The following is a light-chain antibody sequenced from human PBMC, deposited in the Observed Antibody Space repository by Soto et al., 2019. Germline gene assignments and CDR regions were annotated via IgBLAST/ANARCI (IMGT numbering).Light chain of an antibody. J-gene: IGLJ2*01. V-gene: IGLV3-25*02. Sequence: SYELTQPPSVSVSPGQTATITCSGDALPKQYAYWYQQRPGQAPVLVIYKGSERPSGTPERFSGSRSGTTVTLTISGVQAEDEADYYCQSADSTGTYRVFGGGTQLTVL. CDR1: ALPKQY. CDR2: KGS. CDR3: QSADSTGTYRV.